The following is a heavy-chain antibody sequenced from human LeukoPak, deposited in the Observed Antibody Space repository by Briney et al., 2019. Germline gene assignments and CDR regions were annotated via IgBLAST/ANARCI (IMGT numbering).Heavy chain of an antibody. CDR3: VRDRAEGRAWVEFDP. V-gene: IGHV3-66*02. CDR1: GFSVSSYG. CDR2: VYSAGAT. Sequence: GGSLRLSCVVSGFSVSSYGMSWVRQAPGKAPEWVSLVYSAGATHYADSVQGRFIISRDNSKNTLYLQMNNLRVEDTAVYHCVRDRAEGRAWVEFDPWGQGTVVTVSS. J-gene: IGHJ5*02.